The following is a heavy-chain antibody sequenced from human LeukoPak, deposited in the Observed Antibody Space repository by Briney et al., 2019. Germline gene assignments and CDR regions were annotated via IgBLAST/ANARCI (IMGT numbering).Heavy chain of an antibody. Sequence: SETLSLTCSVSGLPLSSSRYFWPWIPQPPGKGLEGFRYIYYSGSTNYHPSLKSRVTISVDTSKNQFALKLSSVTAADTAVYYCARGRLSDDYGEYSFDYWGQGTLVTVSS. D-gene: IGHD4-17*01. J-gene: IGHJ4*02. CDR3: ARGRLSDDYGEYSFDY. CDR1: GLPLSSSRYF. CDR2: IYYSGST. V-gene: IGHV4-61*01.